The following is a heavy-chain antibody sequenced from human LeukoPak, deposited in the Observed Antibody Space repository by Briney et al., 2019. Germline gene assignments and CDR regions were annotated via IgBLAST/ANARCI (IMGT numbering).Heavy chain of an antibody. CDR2: INPNSGGT. V-gene: IGHV1-2*02. CDR3: ASGYYYDSSGYYY. D-gene: IGHD3-22*01. CDR1: GYTFTVYY. J-gene: IGHJ4*02. Sequence: ASVTVSYMASGYTFTVYYMHWVRQAPGQGLEWMGWINPNSGGTNYAQKFQGRVTMTRDTSISTAYMELSRLRSDDTAVYYCASGYYYDSSGYYYWGQGALVTVSS.